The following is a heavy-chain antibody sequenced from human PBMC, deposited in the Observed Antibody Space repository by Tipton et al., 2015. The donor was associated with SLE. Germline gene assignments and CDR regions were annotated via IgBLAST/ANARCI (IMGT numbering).Heavy chain of an antibody. CDR3: ARDGDGYNGGGLDY. J-gene: IGHJ4*02. V-gene: IGHV4-30-2*04. Sequence: SRVTISVDTSKNQFSLKLSSVTAADTAVYYCARDGDGYNGGGLDYWGQGTLVTVSS. D-gene: IGHD5-24*01.